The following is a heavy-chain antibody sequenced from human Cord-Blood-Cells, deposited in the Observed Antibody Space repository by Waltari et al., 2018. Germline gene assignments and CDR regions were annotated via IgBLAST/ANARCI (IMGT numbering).Heavy chain of an antibody. Sequence: QVQLVESGGGVVQPGRSLRLSCAASGFTFSSYGMHWVRQAPGKGLEWVAGIWYDGSNKYYADSVKGRFTISRDNAKNTLYLQMNSLRAEDTAVYYCAIDLGGGLDYWGQGTLVTVSS. CDR2: IWYDGSNK. J-gene: IGHJ4*02. CDR1: GFTFSSYG. D-gene: IGHD1-26*01. CDR3: AIDLGGGLDY. V-gene: IGHV3-33*01.